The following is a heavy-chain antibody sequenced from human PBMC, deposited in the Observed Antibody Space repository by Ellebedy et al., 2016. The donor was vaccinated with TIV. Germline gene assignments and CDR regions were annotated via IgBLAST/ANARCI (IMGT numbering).Heavy chain of an antibody. D-gene: IGHD3-10*01. CDR2: IYPTDSDT. CDR1: GYDFTTYW. Sequence: GESLKISCQGSGYDFTTYWIGWVRQMPGKGLEWMGIIYPTDSDTRYSPSFQGQVTISADKSITTAYLQWRSLKASDTAIYYCARLSFPYGAGTVVGYFDFWGQGTLVSVSS. J-gene: IGHJ4*02. V-gene: IGHV5-51*01. CDR3: ARLSFPYGAGTVVGYFDF.